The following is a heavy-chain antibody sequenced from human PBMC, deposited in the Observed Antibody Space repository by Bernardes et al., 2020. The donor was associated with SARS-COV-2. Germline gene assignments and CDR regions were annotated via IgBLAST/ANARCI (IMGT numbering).Heavy chain of an antibody. V-gene: IGHV3-33*01. D-gene: IGHD1-26*01. CDR2: IWDDGNNE. J-gene: IGHJ4*02. CDR1: GFTFSSYA. CDR3: ARDRRTVGSGSFDY. Sequence: GGSLRLSCVTSGFTFSSYAMHWVRQAPGKGLEWVAVIWDDGNNEYYADSVKGRFTISRDNSKNTLYLQMNNLRADDTAVYYCARDRRTVGSGSFDYWGQGTLVTVSS.